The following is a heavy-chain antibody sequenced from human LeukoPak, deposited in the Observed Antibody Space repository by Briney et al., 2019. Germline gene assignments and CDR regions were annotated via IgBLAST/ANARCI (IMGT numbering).Heavy chain of an antibody. CDR2: INHSGST. CDR3: ARGQWFGDYGAFDI. CDR1: GGSFSGYY. V-gene: IGHV4-34*01. D-gene: IGHD3-10*01. J-gene: IGHJ3*02. Sequence: SETLSLTCAVYGGSFSGYYWSWIRQPPGKGLEWIGEINHSGSTNYNPSLKSRVTISVDTSKNQFSLNLSSVTAADTAVYYCARGQWFGDYGAFDIWGQGTMVTVSS.